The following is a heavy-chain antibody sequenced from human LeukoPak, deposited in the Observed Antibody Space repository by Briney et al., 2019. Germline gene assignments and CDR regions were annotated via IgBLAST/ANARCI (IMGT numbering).Heavy chain of an antibody. V-gene: IGHV5-51*01. D-gene: IGHD3-22*01. CDR3: ARLHYYDSSAYYLYYFDY. J-gene: IGHJ4*02. Sequence: PGESLKISCQGSGYSFTSFWIAWVRQMPGKGLEWMGIIYLDDSDIRYSPSFQGQVTISADKSISAAYLQWSSLKASDTAMYYCARLHYYDSSAYYLYYFDYWGQGTLVTVSS. CDR2: IYLDDSDI. CDR1: GYSFTSFW.